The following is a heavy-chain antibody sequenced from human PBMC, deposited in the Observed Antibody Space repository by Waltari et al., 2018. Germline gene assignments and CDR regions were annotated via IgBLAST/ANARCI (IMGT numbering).Heavy chain of an antibody. CDR2: IDWDDDK. J-gene: IGHJ4*02. CDR1: GFSLSTSGLC. Sequence: QVTLRESGPALVKPTQTLTLTCTFSGFSLSTSGLCVSWLRQPPGKALEWLARIDWDDDKYYSTSLKTRLTISKDTSKNQVVLTMTNMDPVDTATYYCARIIYDSSGYGYYFDYWGQGTLVTVSS. V-gene: IGHV2-70*15. D-gene: IGHD3-22*01. CDR3: ARIIYDSSGYGYYFDY.